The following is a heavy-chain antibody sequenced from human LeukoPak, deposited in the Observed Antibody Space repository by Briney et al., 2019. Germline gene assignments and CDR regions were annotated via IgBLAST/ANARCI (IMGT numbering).Heavy chain of an antibody. CDR2: IIPIFGTA. D-gene: IGHD4-17*01. CDR1: GGTFSSYA. J-gene: IGHJ5*02. CDR3: ARDSYGDYVIDP. V-gene: IGHV1-69*13. Sequence: SVKVSCKASGGTFSSYAISWVRQAPGQGLEWMGGIIPIFGTANYAQKFQGRVTITADESTSTAYMELSSLRSEDTAVYYCARDSYGDYVIDPWGQGTLVTVSS.